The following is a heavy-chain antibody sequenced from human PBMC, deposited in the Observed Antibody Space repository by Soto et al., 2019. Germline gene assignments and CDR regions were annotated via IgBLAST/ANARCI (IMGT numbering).Heavy chain of an antibody. V-gene: IGHV3-13*01. CDR2: IGTAGDT. Sequence: PGGSLRLSCAASGFTFSSYDMHWVRQATGKGLEWVSAIGTAGDTYYPGSVKGRFTISRENAKNSLYLQMNSLRAEDTAVDYCARVAVGYCSGGSCYNGMDVWGQGTTVTVSS. J-gene: IGHJ6*02. D-gene: IGHD2-15*01. CDR1: GFTFSSYD. CDR3: ARVAVGYCSGGSCYNGMDV.